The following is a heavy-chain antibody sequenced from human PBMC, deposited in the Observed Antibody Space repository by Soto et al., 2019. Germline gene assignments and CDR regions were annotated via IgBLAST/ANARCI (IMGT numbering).Heavy chain of an antibody. J-gene: IGHJ4*02. V-gene: IGHV4-39*01. CDR2: IYYSGST. CDR1: GGSISSSSYY. CDR3: ARRARMVYGPSLYFDY. D-gene: IGHD2-8*01. Sequence: PSETLSLTCTVSGGSISSSSYYWGWIRQPPGKGLEWIGSIYYSGSTYYNPSLKSRVTISVDTPKNQFSLKLSSVTAADTAVYYCARRARMVYGPSLYFDYWGQGTLVTVSS.